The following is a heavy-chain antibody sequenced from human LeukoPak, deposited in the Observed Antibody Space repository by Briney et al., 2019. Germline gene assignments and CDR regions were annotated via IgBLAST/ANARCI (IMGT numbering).Heavy chain of an antibody. J-gene: IGHJ4*02. CDR1: GFTFSSYW. D-gene: IGHD2-2*01. CDR2: INSDGSST. V-gene: IGHV3-74*01. CDR3: AREPAAMSAVDY. Sequence: GGSLRLSCAASGFTFSSYWMHWVRQAPGKGLVWVSRINSDGSSTSYADSVKGRFTISRDNAKNTLYLQMNSLRAEDTAVYYCAREPAAMSAVDYWGQGTLVTVSS.